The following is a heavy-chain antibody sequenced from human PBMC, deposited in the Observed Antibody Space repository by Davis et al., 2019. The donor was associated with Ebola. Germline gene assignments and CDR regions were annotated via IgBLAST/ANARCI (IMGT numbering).Heavy chain of an antibody. V-gene: IGHV3-23*01. J-gene: IGHJ4*02. Sequence: GESLKISCAASGFTFSSYAMNWVRQAPGKGLEWVSVISGSGGSTDYADSVKGRFTISRDNSRNTLYLQMNSLRTEDTAVYFCAKDHSSASSSLDYWGQGSLVTVSS. CDR1: GFTFSSYA. CDR2: ISGSGGST. D-gene: IGHD6-19*01. CDR3: AKDHSSASSSLDY.